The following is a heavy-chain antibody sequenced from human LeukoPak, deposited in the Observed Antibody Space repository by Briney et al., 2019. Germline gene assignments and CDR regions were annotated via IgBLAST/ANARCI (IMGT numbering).Heavy chain of an antibody. D-gene: IGHD3-16*01. Sequence: SETLSLTCAVSGGSISSGGYSWSWIRQPPGKGLEWIGYIYHSGSTYYNPSLKSRVTISVDTSKNQFSLKLSSVTAADTAVYYCARRKVGGSLGLYYFDYWGQGTLVTVSS. CDR3: ARRKVGGSLGLYYFDY. V-gene: IGHV4-30-2*01. CDR2: IYHSGST. CDR1: GGSISSGGYS. J-gene: IGHJ4*02.